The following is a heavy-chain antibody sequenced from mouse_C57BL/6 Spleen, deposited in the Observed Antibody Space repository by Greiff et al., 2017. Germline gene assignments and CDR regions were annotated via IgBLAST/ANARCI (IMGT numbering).Heavy chain of an antibody. CDR1: GYTFTDYY. CDR3: ASGGYGTPFAY. V-gene: IGHV1-26*01. Sequence: VQLQQSGPELVKPGASVKISCKASGYTFTDYYMNWVKQSHGKSLEWIGDISPNNGGTSYNQKFKGKATVTVDKSSSTAYLELRSLTSADSSVYYCASGGYGTPFAYWGQGTLVTVSA. D-gene: IGHD2-2*01. CDR2: ISPNNGGT. J-gene: IGHJ3*01.